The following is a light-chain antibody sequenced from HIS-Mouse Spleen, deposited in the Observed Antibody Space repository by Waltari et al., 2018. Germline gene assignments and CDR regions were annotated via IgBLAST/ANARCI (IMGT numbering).Light chain of an antibody. CDR3: QQLNSYPPT. V-gene: IGKV1-9*01. J-gene: IGKJ1*01. CDR2: AAS. CDR1: QGISSY. Sequence: DIQLTQSPSFLSASVGDRCTITCRASQGISSYLAWYQQKPGKAPKLLIYAASTLQSGVPSRFSGSGSGTEFTLTISSLQPEDFSTYYCQQLNSYPPTFGQATKVEIK.